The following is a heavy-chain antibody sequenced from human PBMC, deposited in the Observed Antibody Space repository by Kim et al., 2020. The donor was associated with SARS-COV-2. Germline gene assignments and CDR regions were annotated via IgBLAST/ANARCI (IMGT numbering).Heavy chain of an antibody. CDR3: AREDSSGWYHFDY. J-gene: IGHJ4*02. CDR2: ISYDGSNK. D-gene: IGHD6-19*01. V-gene: IGHV3-30*04. CDR1: GFTFSSYA. Sequence: GGSLRLSCAASGFTFSSYAMHWVRQAPGKGLEWVAVISYDGSNKYYADSVKGRFTISRDNSKNTLYLQMNSLRAEDTAVYYCAREDSSGWYHFDYWGQGTLVTVSS.